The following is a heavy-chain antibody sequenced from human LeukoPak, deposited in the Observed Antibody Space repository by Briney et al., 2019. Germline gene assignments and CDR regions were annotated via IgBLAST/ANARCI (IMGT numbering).Heavy chain of an antibody. CDR1: GGSISSYY. V-gene: IGHV4-4*07. CDR3: ARDLFTIFGVEAIDY. J-gene: IGHJ4*02. CDR2: IYTSGST. Sequence: PSETLSLTCTVSGGSISSYYWSWIRQPAGKGLEWIGRIYTSGSTNYNPSLKSRVTMSVDTSKNQFSLKLSSVTAADTAVHYCARDLFTIFGVEAIDYWGQGTLVTVSS. D-gene: IGHD3-3*01.